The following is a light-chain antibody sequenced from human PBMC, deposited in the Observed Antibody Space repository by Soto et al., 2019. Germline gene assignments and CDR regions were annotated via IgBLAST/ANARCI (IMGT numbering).Light chain of an antibody. CDR1: SSDVGGYNY. J-gene: IGLJ1*01. Sequence: QSALTQPPSASGSPGQSVTISCTGTSSDVGGYNYVSWYQQHPGKVPKLMLYEVNKRPSGVPDRFSGSKSGNTASLTVSGLQAEGEADYYCTSYAGGNNVFGTGTKVTVL. CDR2: EVN. CDR3: TSYAGGNNV. V-gene: IGLV2-8*01.